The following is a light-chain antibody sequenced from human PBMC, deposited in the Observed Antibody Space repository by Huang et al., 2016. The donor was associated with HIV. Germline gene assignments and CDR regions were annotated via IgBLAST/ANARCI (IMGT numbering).Light chain of an antibody. CDR2: DAS. J-gene: IGKJ1*01. CDR1: QSVSIN. V-gene: IGKV3-15*01. CDR3: QQYNNWPPGA. Sequence: EIVMTQSPATLSVSPGERATLSCRASQSVSINLAWYQQKRGQAPRLLIYDASTRATGIPARVSGRGSGTEFTLTISSLQSEDFAVYYCQQYNNWPPGAFGQGTKVESK.